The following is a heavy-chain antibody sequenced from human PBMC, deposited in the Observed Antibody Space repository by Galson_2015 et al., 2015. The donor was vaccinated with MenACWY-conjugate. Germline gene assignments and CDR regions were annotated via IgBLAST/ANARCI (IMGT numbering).Heavy chain of an antibody. Sequence: SLRLSCAASGFDFDDYAMSWVRQAPGKGLQWVAGVGRGGGSTIYTDPVRGRFTISRDNSKNTLDLQMDSLRVEDTAVYYCAKVIYGARYYFEHWGQGSLVIVTS. V-gene: IGHV3-23*01. D-gene: IGHD3/OR15-3a*01. CDR1: GFDFDDYA. CDR2: VGRGGGST. CDR3: AKVIYGARYYFEH. J-gene: IGHJ4*02.